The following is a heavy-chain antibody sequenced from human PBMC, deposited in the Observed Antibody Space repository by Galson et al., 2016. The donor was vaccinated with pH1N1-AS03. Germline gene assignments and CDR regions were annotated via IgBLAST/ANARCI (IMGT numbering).Heavy chain of an antibody. J-gene: IGHJ4*02. V-gene: IGHV4-38-2*02. D-gene: IGHD6-13*01. CDR2: IYHSGST. Sequence: TLSLTCAVSGYSISSGYYWGWIRQPPGKGLEWIGSIYHSGSTYYNPSLKSRITISVDTSKKQFSLNLYSVTAADTAVYYCAREGAAADPDDSWGQGTLVTVSS. CDR1: GYSISSGYY. CDR3: AREGAAADPDDS.